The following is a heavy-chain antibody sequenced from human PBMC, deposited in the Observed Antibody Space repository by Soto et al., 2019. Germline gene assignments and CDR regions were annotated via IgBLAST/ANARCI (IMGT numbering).Heavy chain of an antibody. V-gene: IGHV3-23*01. CDR2: ISGSGGST. D-gene: IGHD3-22*01. Sequence: AISGSGGSTYYADSVKGRFTISRDNSKNTLYLQMNSLRAEDTAVYYCARTGYDSSGYYPIFDYWGQGTLVTVSS. CDR3: ARTGYDSSGYYPIFDY. J-gene: IGHJ4*02.